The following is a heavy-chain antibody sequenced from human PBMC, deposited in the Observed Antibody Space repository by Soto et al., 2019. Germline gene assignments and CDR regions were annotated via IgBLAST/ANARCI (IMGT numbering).Heavy chain of an antibody. D-gene: IGHD6-13*01. V-gene: IGHV4-61*01. CDR1: GGSVSSVNDY. CDR3: ARGFGSSWNTGGYNWFDF. CDR2: IYHSGIT. J-gene: IGHJ5*01. Sequence: PSETLSLTCSVSGGSVSSVNDYWSWIRQPPGKGLEWIGYIYHSGITNYNPSLKSRVTISLDTSKNQCSLTLTSVTAADTAVYYCARGFGSSWNTGGYNWFDFWGQGTLVTVSS.